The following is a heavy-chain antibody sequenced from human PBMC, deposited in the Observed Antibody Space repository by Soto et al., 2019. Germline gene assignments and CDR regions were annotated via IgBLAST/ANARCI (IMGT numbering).Heavy chain of an antibody. CDR3: ARGHDSSGYAFDI. CDR1: GGSISSGRSS. V-gene: IGHV4-30-4*01. Sequence: PSETLSLTCSVSGGSISSGRSSWGWVRRRPGKGPEWIGYIYYSGSTYYNPSLKSRVTISVDTSKNQFSLKLSSVTAADTAVYYCARGHDSSGYAFDIWGQGTMVTVSS. D-gene: IGHD3-22*01. CDR2: IYYSGST. J-gene: IGHJ3*02.